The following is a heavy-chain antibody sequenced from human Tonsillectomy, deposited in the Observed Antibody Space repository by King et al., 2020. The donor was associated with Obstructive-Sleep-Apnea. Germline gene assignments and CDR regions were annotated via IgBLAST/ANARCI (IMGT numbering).Heavy chain of an antibody. V-gene: IGHV3-48*04. CDR2: ISSSSSTI. D-gene: IGHD2-2*01. CDR3: ARGRSRADAFDI. J-gene: IGHJ3*02. CDR1: GFTFSSYP. Sequence: VQLVESGGNLVQPAGSLRLSCAVSGFTFSSYPMNWVRQAPGKGLEWVSYISSSSSTIYYADSVKGRFTISRDNAKNSLYLQMHSLRAEDTAVYYCARGRSRADAFDIWGQGTMVTVSS.